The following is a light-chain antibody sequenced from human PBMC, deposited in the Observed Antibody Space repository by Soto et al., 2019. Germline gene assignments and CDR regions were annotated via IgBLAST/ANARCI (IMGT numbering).Light chain of an antibody. Sequence: DIQMTQSPSSLSAPVGDRVTITCRASQSIASYLNWYQQKPGKAPKLLIYAASSLQSGVPSRFSGSGSGTDFPLTISSLQPEDFATYYCQQSYSTPFTFGPGTKVDI. CDR2: AAS. CDR1: QSIASY. CDR3: QQSYSTPFT. V-gene: IGKV1-39*01. J-gene: IGKJ3*01.